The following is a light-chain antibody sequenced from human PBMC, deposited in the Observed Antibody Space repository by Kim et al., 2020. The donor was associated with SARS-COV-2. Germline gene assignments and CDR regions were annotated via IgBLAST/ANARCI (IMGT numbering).Light chain of an antibody. Sequence: ATINCKSSQSVLYSSNNKNYLAWYQQKPGQPPKLLIYWASTRESGVPDRFSGSGSGTDFTLTISSLQADDVAVYYCQQYYSTPYTFGQGTKLEI. CDR1: QSVLYSSNNKNY. CDR3: QQYYSTPYT. V-gene: IGKV4-1*01. J-gene: IGKJ2*01. CDR2: WAS.